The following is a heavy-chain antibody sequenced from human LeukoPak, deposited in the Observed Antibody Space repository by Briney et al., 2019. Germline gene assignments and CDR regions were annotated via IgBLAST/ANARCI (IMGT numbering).Heavy chain of an antibody. CDR1: GLTFSYDW. V-gene: IGHV3-15*01. D-gene: IGHD2-2*01. J-gene: IGHJ3*01. CDR3: TRERYCASSTCPGAFDL. CDR2: IKSKSDGETT. Sequence: GGSLRLPCAASGLTFSYDWMTWVRQAPGKGLEWVGRIKSKSDGETTDYAAPVKGRFTISRDDSRDMLYLQMSSLRSDDTAIYYCTRERYCASSTCPGAFDLWGQGTVVTVSS.